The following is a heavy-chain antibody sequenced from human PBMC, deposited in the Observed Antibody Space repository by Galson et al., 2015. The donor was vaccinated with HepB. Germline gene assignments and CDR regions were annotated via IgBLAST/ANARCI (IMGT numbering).Heavy chain of an antibody. V-gene: IGHV4-59*01. J-gene: IGHJ4*02. D-gene: IGHD4/OR15-4a*01. Sequence: TLSLTCTVSGDSIRSYYWSWLRQPPGKGLEWIGYIYFNGNTNYNPSLESRVTISVDTSKNQFSLTLTSVTAADTAVYYCARVNRDGAFFDYWGQGTLVTVSS. CDR3: ARVNRDGAFFDY. CDR1: GDSIRSYY. CDR2: IYFNGNT.